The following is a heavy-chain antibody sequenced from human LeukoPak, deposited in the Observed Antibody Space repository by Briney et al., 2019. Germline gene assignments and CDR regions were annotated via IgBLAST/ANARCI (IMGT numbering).Heavy chain of an antibody. V-gene: IGHV1-46*01. D-gene: IGHD3-22*01. CDR3: ARGSRYYYDSSGYYYHY. Sequence: ASVKVSCKASGYTFTSYYMHWVRQAPGQGLEWMGIISPSGGSTSYAQKFQGRVTMTRDMSTSTVYMELSSLRSEDTAVYYCARGSRYYYDSSGYYYHYWGQGTLVTVSS. CDR1: GYTFTSYY. CDR2: ISPSGGST. J-gene: IGHJ4*02.